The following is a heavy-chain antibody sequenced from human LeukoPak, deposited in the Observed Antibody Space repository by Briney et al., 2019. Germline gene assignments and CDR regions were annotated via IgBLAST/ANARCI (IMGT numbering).Heavy chain of an antibody. V-gene: IGHV4-39*07. D-gene: IGHD2-2*02. CDR1: GGSISSSSYY. Sequence: SETLSLTCTVSGGSISSSSYYWGWIRQPPGKGLEWIGSIYYSGSTYYNPSLKSRVTISVDTSKNQFSLKLSSVTAADTAVYYCARVRHVVVPAAIFDYWGQGTLVTVSS. J-gene: IGHJ4*02. CDR3: ARVRHVVVPAAIFDY. CDR2: IYYSGST.